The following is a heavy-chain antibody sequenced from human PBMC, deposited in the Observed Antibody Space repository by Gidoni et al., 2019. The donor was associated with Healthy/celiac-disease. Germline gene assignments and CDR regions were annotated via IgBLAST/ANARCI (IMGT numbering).Heavy chain of an antibody. Sequence: EVQLVETGGGLIQPGGSLRLSCAASGFTVSSNYMSWVRQAPGKGLEWVSVIYSGCSTYYADSVKGRFTISRDNSKNTLYLQMNSLRAEDTAVYYCARDAGYSSGWSPFDYWGQGTLVTVSS. CDR2: IYSGCST. D-gene: IGHD6-19*01. V-gene: IGHV3-53*02. CDR3: ARDAGYSSGWSPFDY. CDR1: GFTVSSNY. J-gene: IGHJ4*02.